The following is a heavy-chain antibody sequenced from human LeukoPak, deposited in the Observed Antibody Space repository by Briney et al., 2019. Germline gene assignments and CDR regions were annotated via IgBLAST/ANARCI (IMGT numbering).Heavy chain of an antibody. D-gene: IGHD1-26*01. J-gene: IGHJ4*02. V-gene: IGHV3-43D*03. Sequence: GGSLRLSCAASGFTFDDYAMYWVRQAPGKGLEWVSLITWDGGNTYYADSVKGRFTISRDNSKNSLYLQMNSLRAEDTALYYCAKDRGGYKYSDYYFDYWGQGTLVTVSS. CDR2: ITWDGGNT. CDR1: GFTFDDYA. CDR3: AKDRGGYKYSDYYFDY.